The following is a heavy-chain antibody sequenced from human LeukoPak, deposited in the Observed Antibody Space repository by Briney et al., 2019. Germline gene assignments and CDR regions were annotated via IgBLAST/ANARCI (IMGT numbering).Heavy chain of an antibody. V-gene: IGHV1-18*04. Sequence: GASVKVSCKASGYTFTGYYMHWVRQAPGQGLEWMGWISAYNGNTNYAQKLQGRVTMTTDTSTSTAYMELRSLRSDDTAVYYCARVKGTVTTFFDYWGQGTLVTVSS. CDR1: GYTFTGYY. CDR3: ARVKGTVTTFFDY. CDR2: ISAYNGNT. D-gene: IGHD4-17*01. J-gene: IGHJ4*02.